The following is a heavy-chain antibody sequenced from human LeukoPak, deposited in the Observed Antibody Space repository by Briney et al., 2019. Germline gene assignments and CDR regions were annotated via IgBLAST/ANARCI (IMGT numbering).Heavy chain of an antibody. CDR2: ISAYNGNT. J-gene: IGHJ4*02. Sequence: ASVKVSCKASGYTFTSYYMHWVRQAPGQGLEWMGWISAYNGNTNYAQKLQGRVTMTTDTSTSTAYMELRSLRSDDTAVYYCARDYYYGSGSPLDYWGQGTLVTVSS. CDR1: GYTFTSYY. CDR3: ARDYYYGSGSPLDY. V-gene: IGHV1-18*04. D-gene: IGHD3-10*01.